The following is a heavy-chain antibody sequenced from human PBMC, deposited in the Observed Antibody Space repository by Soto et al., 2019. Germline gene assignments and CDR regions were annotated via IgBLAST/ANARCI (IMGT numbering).Heavy chain of an antibody. CDR1: GGSIITDTYK. Sequence: SETLSLTCSVSGGSIITDTYKWGWVRQSPGKGLEWLGSVFYSGSYSYNPSLKGRITFSVDTSKNQFSLMLTSVTAAGTAVYYCVRGKGYYGFHDFWGQGALVTVSS. V-gene: IGHV4-39*01. J-gene: IGHJ4*02. D-gene: IGHD3-3*01. CDR3: VRGKGYYGFHDF. CDR2: VFYSGSY.